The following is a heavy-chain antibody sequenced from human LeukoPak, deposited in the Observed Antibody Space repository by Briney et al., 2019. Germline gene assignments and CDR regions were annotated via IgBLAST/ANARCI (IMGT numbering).Heavy chain of an antibody. CDR2: IYTSGST. J-gene: IGHJ3*01. CDR3: ARLGGSSWYFDAFDV. D-gene: IGHD6-13*01. Sequence: SETLSLTCAVSGGSISSYYWSWIRQPPGKGLEWIGYIYTSGSTNYNPSLKSRVTISVDTSKNQFSLKLSSVTAADTAVYYCARLGGSSWYFDAFDVWGQGTMVTVSS. V-gene: IGHV4-4*09. CDR1: GGSISSYY.